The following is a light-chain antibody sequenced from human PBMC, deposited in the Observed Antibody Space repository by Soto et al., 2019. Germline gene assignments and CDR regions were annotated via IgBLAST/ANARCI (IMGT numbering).Light chain of an antibody. CDR1: SSDVGAYNY. CDR2: EVT. V-gene: IGLV2-8*01. J-gene: IGLJ1*01. Sequence: SVLTQPPSASGSPGQSVTISCTGTSSDVGAYNYVSWYQHRPGKAPKLMIYEVTKRPSGVPDRFSGAKSGNTASLTVSGLQAEDEADYYCSSFTTSRVYVFGPGTKVTVL. CDR3: SSFTTSRVYV.